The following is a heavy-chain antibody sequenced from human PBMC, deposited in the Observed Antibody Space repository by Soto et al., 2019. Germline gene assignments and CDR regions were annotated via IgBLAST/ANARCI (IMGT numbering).Heavy chain of an antibody. D-gene: IGHD3-22*01. J-gene: IGHJ4*02. Sequence: SETLSVTCTVSVGSISSGDYYWSWIRQPPGKGLEWIGYIYYSGSTYYNPSLKSRVTISVDTSKNQFSLKLSSVTAADTAVYYCARVYYDSSGDYYFYYRGQRILVTVSA. CDR3: ARVYYDSSGDYYFYY. V-gene: IGHV4-30-4*01. CDR1: VGSISSGDYY. CDR2: IYYSGST.